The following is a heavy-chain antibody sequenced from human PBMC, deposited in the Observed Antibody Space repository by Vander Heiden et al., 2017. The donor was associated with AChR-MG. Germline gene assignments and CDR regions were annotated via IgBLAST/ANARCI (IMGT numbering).Heavy chain of an antibody. J-gene: IGHJ4*02. CDR3: ARDMWNDAIFDF. CDR2: LFGSGESP. V-gene: IGHV3-23*01. Sequence: EVPLLEAGGGLVHPGGALRRSWPASGFSFNDSALSWVRQAPGKGLGWVSSLFGSGESPSYADSVKGRFTISRNNSKNTLYLQMNSLRVEDTAIYYCARDMWNDAIFDFWGQGSLVTVSS. CDR1: GFSFNDSA. D-gene: IGHD1-1*01.